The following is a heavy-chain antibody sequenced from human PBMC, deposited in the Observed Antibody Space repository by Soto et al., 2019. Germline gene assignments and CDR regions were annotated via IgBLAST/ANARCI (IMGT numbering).Heavy chain of an antibody. CDR3: AKSPVGDLTGYVDYYYYYMDV. D-gene: IGHD3-9*01. V-gene: IGHV3-23*01. J-gene: IGHJ6*03. Sequence: GGSLRLSCAASGFTFSSYAMSWVRQAPGKGLEWVSAISGSGGSTYYADSVKGRFTISRDNSKNTLYLQMNSLRAEDTAVYYCAKSPVGDLTGYVDYYYYYMDVWGKGTTVTVSS. CDR1: GFTFSSYA. CDR2: ISGSGGST.